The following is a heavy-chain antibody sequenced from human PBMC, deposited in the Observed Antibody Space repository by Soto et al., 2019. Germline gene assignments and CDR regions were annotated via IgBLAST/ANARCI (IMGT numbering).Heavy chain of an antibody. D-gene: IGHD3-10*01. CDR1: GFTFSSYA. CDR2: ISGSGGST. Sequence: GGSLRLSCAASGFTFSSYAMSWVRQAPGKGLEWVSAISGSGGSTYYAESVKGRFTISRDNSKNTLYLQMNSLRAEDTAVYYCAKEVYGSGSFHYYYGMDVWGQGTTVTVSS. V-gene: IGHV3-23*01. CDR3: AKEVYGSGSFHYYYGMDV. J-gene: IGHJ6*02.